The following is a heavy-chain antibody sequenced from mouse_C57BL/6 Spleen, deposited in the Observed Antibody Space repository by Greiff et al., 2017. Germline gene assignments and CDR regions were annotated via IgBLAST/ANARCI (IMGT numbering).Heavy chain of an antibody. V-gene: IGHV5-6*02. CDR2: ISSGGSYT. D-gene: IGHD1-1*01. CDR1: GFTFSSYG. Sequence: EVMLVESGGDLVKPGGSLKLSCAASGFTFSSYGMSWVRQTPDKRLEWVATISSGGSYTYYPDSVKGRFTISRDNAKNTLYLQMSSLKSEDTAMYYGARRITTVVATRDYFDYWGQGTTLTVSS. J-gene: IGHJ2*01. CDR3: ARRITTVVATRDYFDY.